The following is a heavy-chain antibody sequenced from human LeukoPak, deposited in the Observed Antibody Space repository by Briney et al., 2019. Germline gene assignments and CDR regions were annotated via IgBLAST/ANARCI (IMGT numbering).Heavy chain of an antibody. J-gene: IGHJ5*02. CDR3: ARGGTYYDFWSGYEPQKSRDDLADWFDP. V-gene: IGHV1-69*05. CDR1: GGTFSSYA. Sequence: ASVKVSCKASGGTFSSYAISWVRQAPGQGLEWMGGIIPIFGTANYAQKFQGRVTITTDESTSTAYMELSSLRSEDTAVYYCARGGTYYDFWSGYEPQKSRDDLADWFDPWGQGTLVTVSS. D-gene: IGHD3-3*01. CDR2: IIPIFGTA.